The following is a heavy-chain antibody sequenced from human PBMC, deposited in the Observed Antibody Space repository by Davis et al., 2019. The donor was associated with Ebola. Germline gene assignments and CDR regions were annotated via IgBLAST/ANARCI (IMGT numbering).Heavy chain of an antibody. CDR2: ISSSSSYI. V-gene: IGHV3-21*01. Sequence: GGSLRLSCAASGFTFDDYAMHWVRHAPGKGLEWVSSISSSSSYIYYADSVKGRFTISRDNAKNSLYLQMNSLRAEDTAVYYCARAYSSSPLGYWGQGTLVTVSS. J-gene: IGHJ4*02. D-gene: IGHD6-6*01. CDR3: ARAYSSSPLGY. CDR1: GFTFDDYA.